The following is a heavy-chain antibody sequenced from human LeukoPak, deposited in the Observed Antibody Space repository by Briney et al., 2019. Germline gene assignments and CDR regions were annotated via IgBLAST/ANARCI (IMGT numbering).Heavy chain of an antibody. CDR3: AKSAYSSSCSSFDY. V-gene: IGHV3-23*01. J-gene: IGHJ4*02. CDR1: GFTFNSYA. CDR2: ISGSSGST. Sequence: GGSLRLSCTASGFTFNSYAMSWVRQAPGKGLEWVSAISGSSGSTYYTDSVKGRFTISRDNSKNTLYLQMSSLRAEDTAIYYCAKSAYSSSCSSFDYWGQATLVTVSS. D-gene: IGHD6-13*01.